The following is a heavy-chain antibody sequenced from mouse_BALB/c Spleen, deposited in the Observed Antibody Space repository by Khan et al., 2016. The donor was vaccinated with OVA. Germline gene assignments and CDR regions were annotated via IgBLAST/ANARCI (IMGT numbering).Heavy chain of an antibody. D-gene: IGHD2-2*01. J-gene: IGHJ3*01. Sequence: VQLKESGPELMKPGASVKISCKASGYSFTSYYIHWVMQRHGESLEWIGYIDPSSGGSTYNQKFKVKATLTVDKSSSTAYIHLSNLTSEDSAVYYCTRHGYVAGFTYWGQGTLVTVSA. CDR2: IDPSSGGS. V-gene: IGHV1-31*01. CDR1: GYSFTSYY. CDR3: TRHGYVAGFTY.